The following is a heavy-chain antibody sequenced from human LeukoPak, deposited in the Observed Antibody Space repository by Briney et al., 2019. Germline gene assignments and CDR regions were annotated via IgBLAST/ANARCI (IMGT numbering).Heavy chain of an antibody. J-gene: IGHJ5*02. V-gene: IGHV1-46*01. CDR1: GYTFTSYY. Sequence: ASVKVFCKASGYTFTSYYMHWVRQAPGQGLEWMGIINPSGGSTSYAQKFQGRVTLTRDTSTSTVYMELSSLRSEDTAIYYCAKETPNTGWFDPWGQGTLVTVSS. CDR2: INPSGGST. CDR3: AKETPNTGWFDP. D-gene: IGHD1-14*01.